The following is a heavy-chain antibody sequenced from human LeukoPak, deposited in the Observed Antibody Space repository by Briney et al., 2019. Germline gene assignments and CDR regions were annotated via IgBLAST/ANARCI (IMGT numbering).Heavy chain of an antibody. D-gene: IGHD3-10*01. CDR1: GFTFSNFW. CDR3: AKERPELYDY. J-gene: IGHJ4*02. CDR2: ISRDGDAK. V-gene: IGHV3-7*01. Sequence: GGSLRLSCEVSGFTFSNFWMSWVRQAPGKGLEWVANISRDGDAKNYADSVKGRFTISRDNAKNSVYLQMNSLRDEDTAVYYCAKERPELYDYWGQGTLVTVSS.